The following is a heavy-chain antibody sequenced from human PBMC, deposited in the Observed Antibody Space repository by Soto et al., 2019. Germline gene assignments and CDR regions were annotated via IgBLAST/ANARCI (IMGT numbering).Heavy chain of an antibody. D-gene: IGHD3-10*01. CDR1: GGSISSGGYY. V-gene: IGHV4-31*03. CDR3: ARGSSVLWFGEPYFDY. CDR2: IYYSGST. Sequence: QVQLQESGPGLVKPSQTLSLTCTVSGGSISSGGYYWSWIRQHPGKGLEWIGYIYYSGSTYYNPSLKGRVTISVDTSKNQFSLKLSSVTAADTAVYYCARGSSVLWFGEPYFDYWGQGTLVTVSS. J-gene: IGHJ4*02.